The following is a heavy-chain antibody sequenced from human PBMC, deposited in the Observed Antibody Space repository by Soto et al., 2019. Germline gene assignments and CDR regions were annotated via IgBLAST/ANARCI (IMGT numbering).Heavy chain of an antibody. CDR2: ISPSTGNT. CDR1: GYTFMNYA. CDR3: ARCYCSVGSCYTCWHFDL. Sequence: QVQLVQSGAEVKEPGASVKLSCQASGYTFMNYAISWVRQAPGQGLEWMGWISPSTGNTDQAQNCEGRVSMTLDTSTNTANMELRTLRSDDSAVYYCARCYCSVGSCYTCWHFDLWGRGTLVTVSS. D-gene: IGHD2-15*01. J-gene: IGHJ2*01. V-gene: IGHV1-18*01.